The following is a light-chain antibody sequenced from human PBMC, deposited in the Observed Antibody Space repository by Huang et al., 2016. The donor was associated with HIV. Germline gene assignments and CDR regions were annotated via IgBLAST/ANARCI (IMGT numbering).Light chain of an antibody. CDR3: QQRSHWPPFT. Sequence: EILLTQSPATLSLSPGERATLSCRAIHDINNNLAWYQQKPGQAPRLLIYDASTRATDIPARFRGSGSGTNFTLTISNLEPEDFAVYFCQQRSHWPPFTFGPGTKVDIK. CDR2: DAS. V-gene: IGKV3-11*01. CDR1: HDINNN. J-gene: IGKJ3*01.